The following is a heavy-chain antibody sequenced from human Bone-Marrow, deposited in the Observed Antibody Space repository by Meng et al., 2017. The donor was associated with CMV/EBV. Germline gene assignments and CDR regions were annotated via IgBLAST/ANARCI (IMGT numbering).Heavy chain of an antibody. V-gene: IGHV4-38-2*02. D-gene: IGHD3-3*01. CDR2: IYHSGST. CDR1: GYSISSGYY. J-gene: IGHJ4*02. CDR3: AREQYDFWSGYSTYYFDY. Sequence: SETLSLTCTVSGYSISSGYYWGWIRQPPGKGLEWIGSIYHSGSTYYNPSLKSRVTISVDTSKNQFSLKLSSVTAADTAVYYCAREQYDFWSGYSTYYFDYWGQGTLVTVSS.